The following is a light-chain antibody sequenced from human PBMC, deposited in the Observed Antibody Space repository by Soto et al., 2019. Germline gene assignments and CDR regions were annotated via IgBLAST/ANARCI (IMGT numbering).Light chain of an antibody. V-gene: IGLV2-11*01. CDR2: DDA. CDR3: CSYAGTYSLV. CDR1: SSDVGGYNY. Sequence: QSVLTQPRSVSGSPGQSVTISCTGTSSDVGGYNYVSWYRQHPGKAPKLMIYDDAKRPSGVPERFSVSKSGNTAFLTNSGLQAEDEGYYYCCSYAGTYSLVFGGGTKVTVL. J-gene: IGLJ2*01.